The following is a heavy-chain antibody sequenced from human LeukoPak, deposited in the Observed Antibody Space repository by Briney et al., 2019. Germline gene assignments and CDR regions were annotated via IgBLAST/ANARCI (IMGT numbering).Heavy chain of an antibody. Sequence: PSETLSLTCTVSGGSISSSSYYWGWIRQPPGKGLEWIGSFYHTGRTYYNPSLKSRVTVSGDTSKDQFSLKLSSVTAADTAVYYCARNLGLVLNWFDPWGQGTLVTVSS. V-gene: IGHV4-39*07. CDR1: GGSISSSSYY. D-gene: IGHD3/OR15-3a*01. CDR2: FYHTGRT. J-gene: IGHJ5*02. CDR3: ARNLGLVLNWFDP.